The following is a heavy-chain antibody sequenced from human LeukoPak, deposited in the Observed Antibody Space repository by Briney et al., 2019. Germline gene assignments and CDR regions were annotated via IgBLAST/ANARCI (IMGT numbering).Heavy chain of an antibody. J-gene: IGHJ4*02. CDR1: GFTFSSYA. Sequence: GGSLRLSCAASGFTFSSYAMSWVRQAPGKGLEWVAFIRNDGSNKYYADSVKGRFTISRDDTKNTLYLQMNSLRAEDTAVYYCAKPGGASSIAYWGQGTLVTVSS. V-gene: IGHV3-30*02. CDR3: AKPGGASSIAY. CDR2: IRNDGSNK. D-gene: IGHD6-6*01.